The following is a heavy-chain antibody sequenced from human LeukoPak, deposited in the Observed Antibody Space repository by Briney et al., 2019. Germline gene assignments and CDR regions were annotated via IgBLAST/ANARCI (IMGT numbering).Heavy chain of an antibody. CDR2: IYYSGST. CDR3: ASYDSSGYYVDY. V-gene: IGHV4-31*03. J-gene: IGHJ4*02. Sequence: PSETLSLTCTVSGGSISSGGSYWSWIRQHPGKGLEWIGYIYYSGSTDYNPSLKSRVTISVDTSKNQFSLKLSSVTAADTAVYYCASYDSSGYYVDYWGQGTLVTVSS. D-gene: IGHD3-22*01. CDR1: GGSISSGGSY.